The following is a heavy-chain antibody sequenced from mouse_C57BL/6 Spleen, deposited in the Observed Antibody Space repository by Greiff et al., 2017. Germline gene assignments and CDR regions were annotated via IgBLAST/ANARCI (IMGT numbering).Heavy chain of an antibody. D-gene: IGHD2-3*01. CDR2: ISYDGSN. CDR3: ARDRSDGYFVLPFDY. Sequence: LMESGPGLVKPSQSLSLTCSVTGYSITSGYYWNWIRQFPGNKLEWMGYISYDGSNNYNPSLKNRISITRDTSKNQFFLKLNSVTTEDTATYYCARDRSDGYFVLPFDYWGQGTTLTVSS. V-gene: IGHV3-6*01. J-gene: IGHJ2*01. CDR1: GYSITSGYY.